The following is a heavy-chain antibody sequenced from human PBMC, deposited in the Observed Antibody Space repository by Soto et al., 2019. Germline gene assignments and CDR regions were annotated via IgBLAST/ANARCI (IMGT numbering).Heavy chain of an antibody. D-gene: IGHD5-18*01. Sequence: EVQLVESGGGLIQPGGSLRLSCAASGFTVSSYYMSWVRQAPGQGLEWVAVIYSGGSTYYADSVKGRFTISRENSKKRLHLQMNGLRVEDTAVYYCATRRERGYCYGFRDYWGQGTLVTVSS. V-gene: IGHV3-53*01. CDR2: IYSGGST. J-gene: IGHJ4*02. CDR3: ATRRERGYCYGFRDY. CDR1: GFTVSSYY.